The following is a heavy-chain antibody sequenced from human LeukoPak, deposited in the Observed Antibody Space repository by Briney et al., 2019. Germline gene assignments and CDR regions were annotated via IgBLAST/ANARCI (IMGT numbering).Heavy chain of an antibody. Sequence: SETLSLTCAVYGGSFSGYYWSWIRQPPGKGLEWIGYIYYSGSTNYNPSLKSRVTISVDTSKNQFSLKLSSVTAADTAVYYCARGSHYYGMDVWGQGTTVTVSS. CDR3: ARGSHYYGMDV. CDR2: IYYSGST. V-gene: IGHV4-59*08. J-gene: IGHJ6*02. CDR1: GGSFSGYY.